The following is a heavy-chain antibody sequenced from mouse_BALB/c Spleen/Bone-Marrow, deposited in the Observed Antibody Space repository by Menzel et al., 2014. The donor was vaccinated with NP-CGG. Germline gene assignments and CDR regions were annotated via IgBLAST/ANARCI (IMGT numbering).Heavy chain of an antibody. CDR1: GYSFTSYW. CDR3: TFLVKEDFAY. D-gene: IGHD2-10*02. Sequence: VQLKQSGTVLARPGASVKMSCKASGYSFTSYWMHWVKQRPGQGLEWIGAVYPGNSDTTYNQKFKGKAKLTAVTSASTAYMEVSSLTNEDAAVYYCTFLVKEDFAYWGQGTLVTVSA. J-gene: IGHJ3*01. V-gene: IGHV1-5*01. CDR2: VYPGNSDT.